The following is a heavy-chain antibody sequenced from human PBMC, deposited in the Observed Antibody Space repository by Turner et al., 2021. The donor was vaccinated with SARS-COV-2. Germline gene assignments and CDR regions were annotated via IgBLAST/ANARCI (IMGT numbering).Heavy chain of an antibody. Sequence: QVQLQESGPGLVKPSETLSLTCTVSGGSMSSRYWTWIRQPAGKGLEWIGRIYSTGGNNYNPTLKSRGTMSMDTSKNQFSLRLTAVTAADTAMYYCARYDRGNHNWFDPWGQGTLVTVSS. CDR2: IYSTGGN. D-gene: IGHD3-9*01. CDR1: GGSMSSRY. J-gene: IGHJ5*02. V-gene: IGHV4-4*07. CDR3: ARYDRGNHNWFDP.